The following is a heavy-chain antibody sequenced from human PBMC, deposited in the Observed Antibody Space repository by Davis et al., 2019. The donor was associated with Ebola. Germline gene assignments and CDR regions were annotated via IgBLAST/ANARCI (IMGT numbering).Heavy chain of an antibody. D-gene: IGHD4-11*01. J-gene: IGHJ6*02. CDR2: ISSSSSTI. V-gene: IGHV3-48*01. CDR3: ARELDYSNPTYYYYYGMDV. Sequence: PGGSLRLSCAASGFTFSSYSMNWVRQAPGKGLEWVSYISSSSSTIYYADSVKGRFTISRDNAKNSLYLQMNSLRAEDTAVYYCARELDYSNPTYYYYYGMDVWGQGTTVTVSS. CDR1: GFTFSSYS.